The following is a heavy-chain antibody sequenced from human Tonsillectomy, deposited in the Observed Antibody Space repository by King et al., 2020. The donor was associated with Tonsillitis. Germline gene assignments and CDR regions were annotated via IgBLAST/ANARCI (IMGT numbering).Heavy chain of an antibody. J-gene: IGHJ6*03. CDR3: ARDYCSSTSCYYYYMDV. D-gene: IGHD2-2*01. Sequence: QLVQSGAEVKKPGASVKISCKASGYTFTSYGISWVRQAPGQGLEWMGWISAYTGNTNYAQKLQGRVTMTTDTSTNTAYMERRSLRSDDTAVYYCARDYCSSTSCYYYYMDVWGKGTTVTVSS. V-gene: IGHV1-18*01. CDR2: ISAYTGNT. CDR1: GYTFTSYG.